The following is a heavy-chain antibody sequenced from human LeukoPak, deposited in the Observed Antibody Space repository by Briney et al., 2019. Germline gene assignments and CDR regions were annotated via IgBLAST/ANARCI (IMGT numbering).Heavy chain of an antibody. CDR2: IYHSGST. J-gene: IGHJ4*02. D-gene: IGHD6-13*01. Sequence: SETLSLTCAVSGGSISSSNWWSWVRQPPGKGLEWIGSIYHSGSTYYNPSLKSRVTISVDTSKNQFSLKLSSVTAADTAVYYCARVSSSWYMGYWGQGTLVTVSS. CDR3: ARVSSSWYMGY. V-gene: IGHV4-4*02. CDR1: GGSISSSNW.